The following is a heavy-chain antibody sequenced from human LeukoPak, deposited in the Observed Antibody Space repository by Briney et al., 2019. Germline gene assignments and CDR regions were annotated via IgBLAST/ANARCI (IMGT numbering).Heavy chain of an antibody. D-gene: IGHD3-10*01. V-gene: IGHV4-4*07. CDR3: ASLENYYGSGSYPTSFDY. Sequence: SETLSLTCTVSGGSISSYYWSWIRQPAGKGLEWIGRIYTGGSTNYNPSLKSRVTMSVDTSKNQFSLKLSSVTAADTAVYYCASLENYYGSGSYPTSFDYWGQGTLVTVSS. CDR2: IYTGGST. J-gene: IGHJ4*02. CDR1: GGSISSYY.